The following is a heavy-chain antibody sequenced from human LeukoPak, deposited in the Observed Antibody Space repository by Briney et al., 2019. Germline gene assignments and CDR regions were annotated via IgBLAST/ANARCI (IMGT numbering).Heavy chain of an antibody. J-gene: IGHJ4*02. CDR1: GDSINYYY. CDR3: AKKGGHFDY. Sequence: SETLSLTCTVSGDSINYYYWSWIRQSPGKGLEWIGYVYYNGSAKYNPSLKSRVTISVDMSKNQFSLKVSSVTAADTAIYYCAKKGGHFDYWGQGTLVTVSS. D-gene: IGHD2-15*01. V-gene: IGHV4-59*01. CDR2: VYYNGSA.